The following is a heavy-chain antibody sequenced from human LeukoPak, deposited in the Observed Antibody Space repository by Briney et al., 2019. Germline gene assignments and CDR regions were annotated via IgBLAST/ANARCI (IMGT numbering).Heavy chain of an antibody. CDR2: ISYDGSNK. CDR3: ARPYYYDSSGYYDY. Sequence: GGSLRLSCTASGFTFGDHAMSWVRQAPGKGLEWVAVISYDGSNKYYADSVKGRFTISRDNSKNTLYLQMNSLRAEDTAVYYCARPYYYDSSGYYDYWGQGTLVTVSS. J-gene: IGHJ4*02. D-gene: IGHD3-22*01. CDR1: GFTFGDHA. V-gene: IGHV3-30*04.